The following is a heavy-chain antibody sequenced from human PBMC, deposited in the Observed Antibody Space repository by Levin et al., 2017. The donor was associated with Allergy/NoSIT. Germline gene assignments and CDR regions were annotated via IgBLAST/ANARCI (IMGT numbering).Heavy chain of an antibody. CDR2: INPNSGGT. V-gene: IGHV1-2*02. D-gene: IGHD3-22*01. CDR1: GYTFTGYY. CDR3: ARSTYYHDSSGYPRIFDY. Sequence: ASVKVSCKASGYTFTGYYIHWLRQAPGQGLEWMGWINPNSGGTKYAENFQGRVTMTRDTSISTAYMELSRLRSDDTAVYYCARSTYYHDSSGYPRIFDYWGQGTLVTVSS. J-gene: IGHJ4*02.